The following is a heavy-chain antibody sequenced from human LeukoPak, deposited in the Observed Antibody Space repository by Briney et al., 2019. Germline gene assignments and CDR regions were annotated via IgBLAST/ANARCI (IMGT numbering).Heavy chain of an antibody. CDR1: GYTFTSYG. V-gene: IGHV1-18*01. CDR3: ARDLERITMVRGVGDY. J-gene: IGHJ4*02. Sequence: GAPVKVSCKASGYTFTSYGVSWVRQAPGQGLEWMGWIGAYNGNTNYAQKLQGRVTMTTDTSTSTAYMELRSLRSDDTAVYYCARDLERITMVRGVGDYWGQGTLVTVSS. D-gene: IGHD3-10*01. CDR2: IGAYNGNT.